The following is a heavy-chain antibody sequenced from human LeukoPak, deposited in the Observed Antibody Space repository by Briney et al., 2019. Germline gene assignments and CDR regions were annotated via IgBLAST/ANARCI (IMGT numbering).Heavy chain of an antibody. D-gene: IGHD1-26*01. CDR3: ARDLIYSNMWELDL. Sequence: ASVKVSCKSSGYIFTDYYMQWMRQAPGRGFEWMGWINPNNGGTGFAQNFQGRVSLTSDTSITTAYMELSSLTSDDTALYFCARDLIYSNMWELDLWGQGTLVTVSS. CDR1: GYIFTDYY. CDR2: INPNNGGT. V-gene: IGHV1-2*02. J-gene: IGHJ4*02.